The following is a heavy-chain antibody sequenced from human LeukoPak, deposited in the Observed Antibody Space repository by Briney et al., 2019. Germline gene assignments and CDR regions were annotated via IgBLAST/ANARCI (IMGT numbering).Heavy chain of an antibody. CDR2: IIDVGGT. Sequence: GGSLRLSCAVSGSTLTEHAWSWVRQAPGEGLEWVAGIIDVGGTYYADSVKGRFTISRDSSKNTMSLQMNNLRAEDTATYYCAKDYCRGGNCPLPFFDSWGQGTLVTVSS. CDR1: GSTLTEHA. J-gene: IGHJ4*02. D-gene: IGHD2-15*01. V-gene: IGHV3-23*01. CDR3: AKDYCRGGNCPLPFFDS.